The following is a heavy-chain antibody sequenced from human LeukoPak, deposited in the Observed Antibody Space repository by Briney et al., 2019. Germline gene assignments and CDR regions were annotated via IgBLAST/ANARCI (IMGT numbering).Heavy chain of an antibody. CDR3: ASYDSSGTNFDY. CDR1: GFTFSSYS. J-gene: IGHJ4*02. Sequence: GGSLRLSCAASGFTFSSYSMNWVRQAPGKGLEWVSSISSSSSYIYYADSVKGRFTISRDNAKNSLYLQMNSLRAEDTAVYYCASYDSSGTNFDYWGQGTLVTVSS. D-gene: IGHD3-22*01. CDR2: ISSSSSYI. V-gene: IGHV3-21*01.